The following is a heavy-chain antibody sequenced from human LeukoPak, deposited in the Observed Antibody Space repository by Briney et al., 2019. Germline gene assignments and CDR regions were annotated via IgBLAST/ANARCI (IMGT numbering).Heavy chain of an antibody. CDR2: INGDGTIT. Sequence: PGVSLRLSCAASGFTFSRYLMHWVRQAPGKGLVGVSRINGDGTITNYADSVKGRFTVSRDNAKNTLYLQMNSLRAEDTAVYYCASETYYYGSGSYYKGQFWGQGTLVAVSS. CDR1: GFTFSRYL. J-gene: IGHJ4*02. CDR3: ASETYYYGSGSYYKGQF. D-gene: IGHD3-10*01. V-gene: IGHV3-74*01.